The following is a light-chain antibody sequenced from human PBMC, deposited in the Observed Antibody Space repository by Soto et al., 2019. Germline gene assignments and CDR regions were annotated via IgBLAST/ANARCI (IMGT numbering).Light chain of an antibody. J-gene: IGKJ4*01. V-gene: IGKV1-5*03. CDR3: QQYSICFLT. CDR1: QSISSW. CDR2: KAS. Sequence: DIQMTQSPSTLSASVGDRVTITCRATQSISSWLAWYQQKPGKSPKLLVQKASSLESGVPSRFSGSGSGAEYTITISSLQPVDFSTYYCQQYSICFLTIVGGTKVAIK.